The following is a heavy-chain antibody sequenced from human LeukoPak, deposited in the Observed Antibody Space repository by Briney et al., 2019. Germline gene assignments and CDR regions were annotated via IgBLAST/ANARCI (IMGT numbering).Heavy chain of an antibody. CDR2: VNRDGSET. V-gene: IGHV3-7*03. J-gene: IGHJ6*02. Sequence: QPGGSLRLSCAASEFTFSTYWMTWVRQVPGRGPEWVANVNRDGSETYYLDSVKGRFTISKDNAKNSLYLQMNSLRAEDTALYHCARNNGMDVWGQGTTVIVSS. CDR3: ARNNGMDV. CDR1: EFTFSTYW.